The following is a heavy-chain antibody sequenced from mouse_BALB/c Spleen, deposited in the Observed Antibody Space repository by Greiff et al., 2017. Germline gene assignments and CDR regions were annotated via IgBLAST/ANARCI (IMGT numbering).Heavy chain of an antibody. V-gene: IGHV5-4*02. CDR1: GFTFSDYY. CDR2: ISDGGSYT. J-gene: IGHJ1*01. Sequence: EVMLVESGGGLVKPGGSLKLSCAASGFTFSDYYMYWVRQTPEKRLEWVATISDGGSYTYYPDSVKGRFTISRGNAKNNLYLQMSSLKSEDTAMYYCARVVRNWYFDVWGAGTTVTVSS. CDR3: ARVVRNWYFDV.